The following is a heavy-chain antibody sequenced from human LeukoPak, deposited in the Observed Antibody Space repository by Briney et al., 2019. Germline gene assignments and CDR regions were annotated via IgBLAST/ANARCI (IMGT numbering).Heavy chain of an antibody. CDR2: ISYDGSNK. CDR3: AKGPRRHHEMYYDILTFDN. CDR1: GFTFSSYA. D-gene: IGHD3-9*01. V-gene: IGHV3-30*04. Sequence: PGGSLRLSCAASGFTFSSYAMHWVRQAPGKGLEWVAVISYDGSNKYYADSVKGRFTISRDNSKNTLYLQMNSLRAEDTAVYFCAKGPRRHHEMYYDILTFDNWGQGTLVTVSS. J-gene: IGHJ4*02.